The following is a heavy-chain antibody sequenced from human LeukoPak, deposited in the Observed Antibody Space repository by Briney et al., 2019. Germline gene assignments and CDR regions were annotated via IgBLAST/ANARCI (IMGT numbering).Heavy chain of an antibody. CDR1: GFTFSSYS. CDR3: ARDRGDIRGDAFDI. V-gene: IGHV3-21*01. J-gene: IGHJ3*02. D-gene: IGHD3-9*01. CDR2: ISISSSYI. Sequence: GGTLSLSCAASGFTFSSYSMNWVRQAPGKGLEWVSSISISSSYIYYAVSVKGRLTISRDNAKNSLYLQMNSLRAEDTAVYYCARDRGDIRGDAFDIWGQGTMVTVSS.